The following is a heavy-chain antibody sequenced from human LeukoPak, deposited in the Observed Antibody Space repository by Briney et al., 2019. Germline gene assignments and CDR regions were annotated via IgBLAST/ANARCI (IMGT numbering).Heavy chain of an antibody. CDR3: AKVDYDSSGYYPYFHH. D-gene: IGHD3-22*01. J-gene: IGHJ1*01. CDR1: GFTFSSYA. CDR2: ISGSGGST. V-gene: IGHV3-23*01. Sequence: GGSLRLSCAASGFTFSSYAMSWVRQAPGKGLEWVSAISGSGGSTYYADSVKGRFTISRDNSKNTLYLQMSSLRAEDTAVYYCAKVDYDSSGYYPYFHHWGQGTLVTVSS.